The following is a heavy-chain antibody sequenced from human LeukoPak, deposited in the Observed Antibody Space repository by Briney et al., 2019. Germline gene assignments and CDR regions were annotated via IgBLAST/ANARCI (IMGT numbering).Heavy chain of an antibody. CDR3: ARTYYYDSSGYYEVGFGY. J-gene: IGHJ4*02. V-gene: IGHV1-46*01. CDR2: INPSGGST. Sequence: ASVKVSSKASGYTFTSYYMHWVRQAPGQGLEWLGIINPSGGSTSYAQKFQGRVTMTRDTSTSTVDMELSSLRSEDTAVYYCARTYYYDSSGYYEVGFGYWGQGTLVTVSS. CDR1: GYTFTSYY. D-gene: IGHD3-22*01.